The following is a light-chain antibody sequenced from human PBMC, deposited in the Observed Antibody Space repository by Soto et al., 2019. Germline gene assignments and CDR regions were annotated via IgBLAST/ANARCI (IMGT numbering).Light chain of an antibody. CDR1: SSDVGNYNY. CDR3: SSFTTSSTSPYV. Sequence: QSVLTQPASVSGSPGQSITISCTGSSSDVGNYNYVSWYQQHPGKAPKLMIYEVSNRPSGISNRFSGSKSGNTASLTISGLQAEDEADYYCSSFTTSSTSPYVFGTGTKVTVL. J-gene: IGLJ1*01. CDR2: EVS. V-gene: IGLV2-14*01.